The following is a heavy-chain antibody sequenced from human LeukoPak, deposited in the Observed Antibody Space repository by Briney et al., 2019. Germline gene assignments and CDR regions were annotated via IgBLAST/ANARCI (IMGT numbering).Heavy chain of an antibody. CDR3: ASQGLVDTAMVTSDY. J-gene: IGHJ4*02. CDR2: MNPNSGNT. CDR1: GYTFTSYD. Sequence: VASVKVSCKASGYTFTSYDINWVRQATGQGLEWMGWMNPNSGNTGYAQKFQGRVTITRNTSISTAYMELSRLRSDDTAVYYCASQGLVDTAMVTSDYWGQGTLVTVSS. V-gene: IGHV1-8*03. D-gene: IGHD5-18*01.